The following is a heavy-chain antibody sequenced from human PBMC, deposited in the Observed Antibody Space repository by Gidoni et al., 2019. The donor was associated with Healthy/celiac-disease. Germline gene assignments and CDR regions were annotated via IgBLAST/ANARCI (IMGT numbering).Heavy chain of an antibody. CDR2: ISWNSGSI. CDR3: AKDDSLYYYGSGSYGY. CDR1: GFTFDDYA. V-gene: IGHV3-9*01. Sequence: EVQLVESGGGLVQPGRSLRLSCAASGFTFDDYAMHWVRQAPGKGLEWVSGISWNSGSIGYADSVKGRFTISRDNAKNSLYLQMNSLRAEDTALYYCAKDDSLYYYGSGSYGYWGQGTLVTVSS. J-gene: IGHJ4*02. D-gene: IGHD3-10*01.